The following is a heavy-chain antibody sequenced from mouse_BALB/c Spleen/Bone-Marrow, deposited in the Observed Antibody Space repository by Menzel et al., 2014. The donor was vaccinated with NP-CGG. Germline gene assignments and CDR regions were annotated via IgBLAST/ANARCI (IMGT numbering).Heavy chain of an antibody. D-gene: IGHD5-5*01. CDR3: ARQIYLPYFDY. Sequence: EVHLVESGGGLVQPGGSLKLSCAASGFTFSSYTMSWVRQTPEKRLEWVAYISNGGGSTYYPDTVKGRFTISRDNAKNTLYLQMSSLKSEDTAMYYCARQIYLPYFDYWGQGTTLTVSS. CDR1: GFTFSSYT. CDR2: ISNGGGST. V-gene: IGHV5-12-2*01. J-gene: IGHJ2*01.